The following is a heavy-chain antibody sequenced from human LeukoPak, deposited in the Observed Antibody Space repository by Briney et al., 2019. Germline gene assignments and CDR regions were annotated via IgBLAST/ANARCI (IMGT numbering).Heavy chain of an antibody. CDR3: ARPPYDILTGFMAFDI. CDR1: GASITSFY. CDR2: IYNSGST. D-gene: IGHD3-9*01. Sequence: SETLSLTCTVSGASITSFYWNWIRQPPGKGLEWIGYIYNSGSTNYNPSLKSRDAISVDTSKNQFSLKLSSMTAADTVVFFKARPPYDILTGFMAFDIWGQGTMVTVSS. J-gene: IGHJ3*02. V-gene: IGHV4-59*08.